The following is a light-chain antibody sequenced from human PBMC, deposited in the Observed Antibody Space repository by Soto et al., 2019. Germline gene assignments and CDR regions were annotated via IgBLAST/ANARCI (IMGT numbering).Light chain of an antibody. CDR2: AAS. Sequence: DIQMTQSPSSLSASVGDRVTITCRASQSITGYLNWYQQKPGKVPKLLIYAASTLQSGVPSRFSGSGSGTDFTLILSSLQAEDSATYYCQQSFIAPWTFGQGTKVDIK. CDR1: QSITGY. CDR3: QQSFIAPWT. V-gene: IGKV1-39*01. J-gene: IGKJ1*01.